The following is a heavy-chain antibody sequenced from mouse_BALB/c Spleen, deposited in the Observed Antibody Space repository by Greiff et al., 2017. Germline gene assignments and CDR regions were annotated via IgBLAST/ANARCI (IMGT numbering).Heavy chain of an antibody. J-gene: IGHJ2*01. V-gene: IGHV5-6*02. Sequence: DVKLVESGGDLVKPGGSLKLSCAASGFTFSSYGMSWVRQTPDKRLEWVATISSGGSYTYYPDSVKGRFTISRDNAKNTLYLQMSSLKSEDTAMYYCARRRHPEYRGEGATLSESS. CDR2: ISSGGSYT. CDR1: GFTFSSYG. CDR3: ARRRHPEY.